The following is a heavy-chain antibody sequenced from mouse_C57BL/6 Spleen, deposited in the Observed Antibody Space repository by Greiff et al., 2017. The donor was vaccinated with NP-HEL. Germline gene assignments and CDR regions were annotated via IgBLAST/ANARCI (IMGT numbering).Heavy chain of an antibody. V-gene: IGHV1-61*01. CDR2: IYPSDSET. CDR3: ASTDPAWFAY. Sequence: QVQLQQSGAELVRPGSSVKLSCKASGYTFTSYWMDWVKQRPGQGLEWIGNIYPSDSETHYNQKFKDKATLTVDKSSSTAYMQLSSLTSEDSAVYYCASTDPAWFAYWGQGTLVTVSA. J-gene: IGHJ3*01. CDR1: GYTFTSYW. D-gene: IGHD1-1*01.